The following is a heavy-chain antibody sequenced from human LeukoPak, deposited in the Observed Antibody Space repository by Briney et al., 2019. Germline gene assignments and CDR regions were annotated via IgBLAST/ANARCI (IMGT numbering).Heavy chain of an antibody. J-gene: IGHJ4*02. V-gene: IGHV3-7*01. CDR2: INPDGSEK. CDR1: GFSFSSNW. CDR3: AREQFTHTPDY. Sequence: GGSLRLSCTASGFSFSSNWMTWVRQAPGKGLEWVGNINPDGSEKFYVDSVRGRFTISRDNAKNSLYLQMNSLRAEDTAVYYCAREQFTHTPDYWGQGTLVTVSS. D-gene: IGHD2-2*02.